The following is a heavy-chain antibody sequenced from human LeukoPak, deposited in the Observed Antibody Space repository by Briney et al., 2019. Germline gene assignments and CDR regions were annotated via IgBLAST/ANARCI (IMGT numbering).Heavy chain of an antibody. D-gene: IGHD6-13*01. V-gene: IGHV3-23*01. J-gene: IGHJ4*02. CDR2: ITGSGDRT. CDR3: AKEQMAAAIYYFDC. CDR1: GFTFNRFA. Sequence: GSLRLSCAASGFTFNRFAMSWVRQAPGKGLEWVASITGSGDRTFYAGSVKGRFTISRYNSKNTLYLQMNSLRVDDTAVYHCAKEQMAAAIYYFDCWGQGTVVSVSS.